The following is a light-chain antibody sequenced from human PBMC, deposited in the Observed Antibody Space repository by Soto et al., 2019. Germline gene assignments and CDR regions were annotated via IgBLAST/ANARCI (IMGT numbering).Light chain of an antibody. CDR3: SSYTTSNTRQIV. V-gene: IGLV2-14*02. CDR2: EVS. J-gene: IGLJ1*01. CDR1: SSDVGSYNL. Sequence: QSVLNQPASVSGSPGQSITISCTGTSSDVGSYNLVSWYQQHPGKAPKLMIYEVSKRPSGVSNRFSGSKSGNTASLTISGLQPEDEADYYCSSYTTSNTRQIVFGTGTKATVL.